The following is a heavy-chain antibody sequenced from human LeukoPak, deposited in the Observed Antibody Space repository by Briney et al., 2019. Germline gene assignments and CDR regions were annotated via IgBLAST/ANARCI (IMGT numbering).Heavy chain of an antibody. D-gene: IGHD2-15*01. Sequence: GGSLRLSCAASGFTFSSYGMHWVGQAPGKGLEWVAVISYDGSNKYYADSVKGRFTISRDNSKNTLYLQMNSLRAEDTAVYYCARAGPGPDRVVVAEVFDYWGQGTLVTVSS. CDR2: ISYDGSNK. CDR3: ARAGPGPDRVVVAEVFDY. CDR1: GFTFSSYG. J-gene: IGHJ4*02. V-gene: IGHV3-30*03.